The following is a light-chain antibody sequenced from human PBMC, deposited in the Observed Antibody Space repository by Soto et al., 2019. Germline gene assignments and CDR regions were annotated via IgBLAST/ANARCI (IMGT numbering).Light chain of an antibody. J-gene: IGKJ1*01. CDR2: GAS. V-gene: IGKV3-20*01. CDR1: QSVSSSY. CDR3: QQYGSSPRT. Sequence: EIVLTQSPGTRSLSPGSGATLSCRASQSVSSSYLAWYQQKPGQAPRLLIYGASSRATGIPDRFSGSGSGTDFTLTISRLEPEDFAVYYCQQYGSSPRTFGQGTKV.